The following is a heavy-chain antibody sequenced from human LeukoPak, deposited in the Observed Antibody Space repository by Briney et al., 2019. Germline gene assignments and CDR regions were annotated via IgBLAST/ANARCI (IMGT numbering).Heavy chain of an antibody. D-gene: IGHD3-22*01. CDR1: GGTFSSYA. V-gene: IGHV1-69*01. CDR2: IIPIFGTT. Sequence: SVKVSCKASGGTFSSYAISWVRQAPGQGLEWMGGIIPIFGTTNYAQKFQGRVTITADESSSTAYMELSSLRSEDTAVYYCARDASIYDSNGYYYLWWGQGTLVTVSS. J-gene: IGHJ4*02. CDR3: ARDASIYDSNGYYYLW.